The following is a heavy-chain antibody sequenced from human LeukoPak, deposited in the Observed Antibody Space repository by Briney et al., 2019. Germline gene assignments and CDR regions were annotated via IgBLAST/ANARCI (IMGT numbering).Heavy chain of an antibody. J-gene: IGHJ3*02. CDR2: IPYDGSNK. D-gene: IGHD5-18*01. CDR3: ARALWIQLDDAFDI. V-gene: IGHV3-30-3*01. Sequence: GGSLRLSCAASGFTFSSYAMHWVRQAPGKGLEWVAVIPYDGSNKYYADSAKGRFTISRGNSKNTLYLQMNSLRAEDTAVYYCARALWIQLDDAFDIWGQGTMVTVSS. CDR1: GFTFSSYA.